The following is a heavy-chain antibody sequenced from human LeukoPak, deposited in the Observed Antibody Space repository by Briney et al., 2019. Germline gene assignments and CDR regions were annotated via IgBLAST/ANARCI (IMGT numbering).Heavy chain of an antibody. J-gene: IGHJ6*03. V-gene: IGHV1-8*01. Sequence: ASVKVSCKASGYTFTSYDINWVRQATGQGLEWMGWMNPNSGNTGYAQKFQGRVTMTRNTSISTAYMELSSLRSEDMAVYYCARVKDGGDYYYYYMDVWGKGTTVTVSS. CDR1: GYTFTSYD. D-gene: IGHD5-24*01. CDR2: MNPNSGNT. CDR3: ARVKDGGDYYYYYMDV.